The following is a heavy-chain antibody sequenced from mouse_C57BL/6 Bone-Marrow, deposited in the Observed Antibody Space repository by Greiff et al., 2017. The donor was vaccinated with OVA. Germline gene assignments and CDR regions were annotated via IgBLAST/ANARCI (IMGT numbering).Heavy chain of an antibody. D-gene: IGHD2-3*01. CDR1: GYTFTSYW. CDR3: ARVRDGAWFAY. CDR2: IHPNSGST. V-gene: IGHV1-64*01. J-gene: IGHJ3*01. Sequence: QVQLQQHGAELVKPGASVKLSCKASGYTFTSYWMHWVKQRPGQGLEWIGMIHPNSGSTNYNEKFKSKATLTVDKSSSTAYMQLSSLTTEDSAVYYCARVRDGAWFAYWGQGTLVTVSA.